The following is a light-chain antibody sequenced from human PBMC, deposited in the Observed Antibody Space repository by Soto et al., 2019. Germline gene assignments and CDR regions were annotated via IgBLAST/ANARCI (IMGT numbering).Light chain of an antibody. V-gene: IGKV1-39*01. CDR3: QQSHSAPLT. CDR2: AAS. CDR1: QNIATH. Sequence: DLQLTQSPSSLSASIGDRVTITCRASQNIATHLNWYLQKPGKSPRLLIHAASTLEGEVASRFSGSGSGTEFTLTIASLQVEDSATYYCQQSHSAPLTFGGGTKLEIK. J-gene: IGKJ4*01.